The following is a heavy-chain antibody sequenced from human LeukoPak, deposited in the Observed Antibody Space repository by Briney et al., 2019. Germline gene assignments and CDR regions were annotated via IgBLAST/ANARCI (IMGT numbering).Heavy chain of an antibody. D-gene: IGHD6-19*01. CDR3: ARSAVADTLSAYYFEY. J-gene: IGHJ4*02. Sequence: ASVKVSCKASGYTCITNDISWVRQAPGQGLEWMGWISAYNGNTNYAQKLQGRATMTTDTSTNTAYMELRSLRSDDTAVYYCARSAVADTLSAYYFEYWGQGTLVTVSS. CDR2: ISAYNGNT. CDR1: GYTCITND. V-gene: IGHV1-18*04.